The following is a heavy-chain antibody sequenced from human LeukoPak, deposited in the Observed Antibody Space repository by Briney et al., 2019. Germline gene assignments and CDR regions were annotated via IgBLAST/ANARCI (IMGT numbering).Heavy chain of an antibody. Sequence: PSETLSLTCTVSGGSVSSGTYYWAWIRQPPGKGLEWIGSIYYSGSTYYNPSLKSRVTISVDTSKNQFSLKLSSVTAADTAVYYCARPNYGLGTYSWFDPWGQGTLVTVSS. J-gene: IGHJ5*02. D-gene: IGHD3-10*01. V-gene: IGHV4-39*01. CDR2: IYYSGST. CDR3: ARPNYGLGTYSWFDP. CDR1: GGSVSSGTYY.